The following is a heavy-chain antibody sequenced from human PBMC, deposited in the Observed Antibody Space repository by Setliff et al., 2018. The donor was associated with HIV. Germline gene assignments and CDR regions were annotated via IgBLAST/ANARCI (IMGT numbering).Heavy chain of an antibody. CDR2: IYWDGDK. CDR1: GFSLSSTGAG. Sequence: SGPTLVNPTQTLTLTCTVSGFSLSSTGAGVGWVRQPPGKALECLALIYWDGDKRYRPSLKSRLTITKDTSKNQVVLTMTNVDPVDTATYYCAHSSYYYDTSGSHAFDIWGQGTMVTVSS. D-gene: IGHD3-22*01. V-gene: IGHV2-5*02. CDR3: AHSSYYYDTSGSHAFDI. J-gene: IGHJ3*02.